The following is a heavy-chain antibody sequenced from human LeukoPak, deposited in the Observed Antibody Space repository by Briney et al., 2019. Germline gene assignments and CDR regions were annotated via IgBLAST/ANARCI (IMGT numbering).Heavy chain of an antibody. V-gene: IGHV3-33*01. CDR3: ARDLGYCSGGSCYKRAFDI. J-gene: IGHJ3*02. D-gene: IGHD2-15*01. CDR1: GFTFSSYG. CDR2: IWYDGSNK. Sequence: GRSLRLSCAASGFTFSSYGMHWVRQAPGKGLEWVAVIWYDGSNKYYADSVKGRFTISRDNSKSTLYLQMNSLRAEDTAVYYCARDLGYCSGGSCYKRAFDIWGQGTMVTVSS.